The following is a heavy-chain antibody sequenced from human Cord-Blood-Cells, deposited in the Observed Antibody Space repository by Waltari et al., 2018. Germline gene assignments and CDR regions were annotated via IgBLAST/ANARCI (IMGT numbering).Heavy chain of an antibody. D-gene: IGHD5-18*01. Sequence: QVQLVQSGAEVKKPGSSVKVSCKASGGPFSSYAISWVRQATGQGLEWMGGIIPIFGTANYAQKFQGRVTITADKSTSTAYMELSSLRSEDTAVYYCAKSGYSYGYNYWGQGTLVTVSS. J-gene: IGHJ4*02. CDR2: IIPIFGTA. V-gene: IGHV1-69*06. CDR1: GGPFSSYA. CDR3: AKSGYSYGYNY.